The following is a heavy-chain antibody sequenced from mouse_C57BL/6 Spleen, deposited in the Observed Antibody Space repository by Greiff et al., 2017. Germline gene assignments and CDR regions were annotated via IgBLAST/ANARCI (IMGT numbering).Heavy chain of an antibody. V-gene: IGHV1-26*01. J-gene: IGHJ2*01. CDR1: GYTFTDYY. CDR2: INPNNGGT. CDR3: ARGGHYYCSQYYCDY. Sequence: VQLLQSGPELVKPGASVKISCTASGYTFTDYYMNWVKQSHGKSLEWIGDINPNNGGTSYNQKFKGKDTLTVDKSSSTAYVELRSLTSEDSAVYYCARGGHYYCSQYYCDYWGKGTTHTVSS. D-gene: IGHD1-1*01.